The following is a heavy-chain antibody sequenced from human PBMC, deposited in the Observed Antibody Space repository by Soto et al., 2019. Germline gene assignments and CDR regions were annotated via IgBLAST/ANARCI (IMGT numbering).Heavy chain of an antibody. CDR3: ARSERFLEWSPEFDY. CDR2: ISAYNGNT. J-gene: IGHJ4*02. CDR1: GYTFTSYG. V-gene: IGHV1-18*01. D-gene: IGHD3-3*01. Sequence: ASVKVSCKASGYTFTSYGISWVRQAPGQGLEWMGWISAYNGNTNYAQKLQGRVTMTTDTSTTTAYMELRSLRSDDTAVYYCARSERFLEWSPEFDYCGQGTLGTVSS.